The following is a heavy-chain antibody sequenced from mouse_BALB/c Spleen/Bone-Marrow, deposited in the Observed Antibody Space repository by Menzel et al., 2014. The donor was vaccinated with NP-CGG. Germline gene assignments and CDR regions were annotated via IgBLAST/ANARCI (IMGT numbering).Heavy chain of an antibody. D-gene: IGHD2-1*01. Sequence: EVKLVESGPELEKPGAPVKISCKASGYSFTGYNMNWVKQSNGKSLEWIGNIDPYYGGTSYNQKFKGKATLTVDKSSSTAYMQLKSLTSEDSAVYYCARRAGYGNPWYFDVWGAGTTVTVSS. CDR1: GYSFTGYN. CDR2: IDPYYGGT. J-gene: IGHJ1*01. CDR3: ARRAGYGNPWYFDV. V-gene: IGHV1-39*01.